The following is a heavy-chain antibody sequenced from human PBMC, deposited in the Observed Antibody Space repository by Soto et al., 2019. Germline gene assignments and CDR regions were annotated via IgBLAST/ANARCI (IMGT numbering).Heavy chain of an antibody. CDR2: ISGSDGST. CDR3: ARRSSSWYFDY. CDR1: GFTFITYT. D-gene: IGHD6-13*01. Sequence: GGSLRLSCAASGFTFITYTMNWVRQAPGKGLEWVSVISGSDGSTYYADSVKGRFTISRDNSKNTLNLQMNSLRAEDTAVYYYARRSSSWYFDYWGQGTLVTVSS. V-gene: IGHV3-23*01. J-gene: IGHJ4*02.